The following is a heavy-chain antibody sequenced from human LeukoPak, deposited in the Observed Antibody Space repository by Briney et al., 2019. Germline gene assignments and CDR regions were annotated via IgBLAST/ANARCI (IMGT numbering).Heavy chain of an antibody. CDR2: TSGSGSDT. D-gene: IGHD4-17*01. V-gene: IGHV3-23*01. CDR3: AKDRYGDYASDY. J-gene: IGHJ4*02. CDR1: GFSFSNYA. Sequence: GSLRLSCVASGFSFSNYAMSWVRQAPGKGLEWVSGTSGSGSDTFYAESVKGRFTISRDNSENTLYLQMNSLRAEDTAVYYCAKDRYGDYASDYWGQGTLVTVSS.